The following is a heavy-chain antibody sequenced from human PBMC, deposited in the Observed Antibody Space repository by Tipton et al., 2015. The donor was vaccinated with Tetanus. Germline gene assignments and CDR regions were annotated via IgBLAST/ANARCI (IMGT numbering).Heavy chain of an antibody. CDR1: GYSISSGYY. V-gene: IGHV4-38-2*01. CDR3: ARIFSYGPDY. CDR2: IFHSGST. J-gene: IGHJ4*02. Sequence: LSLTCAVSGYSISSGYYWGWIRQSPGKGLETIGSIFHSGSTYYNSSLKSRVTISVDTSKNHFSLRLSSVTAADTAVYYCARIFSYGPDYWGQGTLATVSS. D-gene: IGHD5-18*01.